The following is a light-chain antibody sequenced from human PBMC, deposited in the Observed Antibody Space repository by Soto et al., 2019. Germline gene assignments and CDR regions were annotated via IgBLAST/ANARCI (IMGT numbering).Light chain of an antibody. CDR1: SSEVGGYDY. Sequence: QSALTQPASVSGSPGQSITISCTGTSSEVGGYDYVSWYQQHPGKAPKLMIYDVTNRPSGVSNRFSGSKSGNTASLTISGLQAEDEADYYCISYARINTYVFGTGTKLTVL. CDR3: ISYARINTYV. J-gene: IGLJ1*01. V-gene: IGLV2-14*01. CDR2: DVT.